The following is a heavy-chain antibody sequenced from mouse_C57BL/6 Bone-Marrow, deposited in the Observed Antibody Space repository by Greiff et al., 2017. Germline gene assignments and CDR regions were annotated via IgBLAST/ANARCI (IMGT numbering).Heavy chain of an antibody. Sequence: VQLQQSGAELMKPGASVKLSCKASGYTFTGYWIEWVKQRPGHGLEWIGEILPGSGSTNYNEKFKGKATFTADTSTNTAYMQLSSLTTEDAAIYYCARERRSYYEGFAYWGQGTLVTVSA. D-gene: IGHD1-1*01. CDR3: ARERRSYYEGFAY. J-gene: IGHJ3*01. V-gene: IGHV1-9*01. CDR1: GYTFTGYW. CDR2: ILPGSGST.